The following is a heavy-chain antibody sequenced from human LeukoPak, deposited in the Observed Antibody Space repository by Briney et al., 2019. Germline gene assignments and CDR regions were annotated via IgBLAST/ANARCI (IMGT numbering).Heavy chain of an antibody. J-gene: IGHJ4*02. D-gene: IGHD6-19*01. CDR3: ARAYGYSSGRTLDY. V-gene: IGHV4-39*02. Sequence: SETLSLTCTVSGGFISSGSYYWGWIRQPPGKGLEWIGSIYYSGSTHYNPSLKSRITISVDTSKNHFSLKLSSVTAADTAVYYCARAYGYSSGRTLDYWGQGTLVTVSS. CDR2: IYYSGST. CDR1: GGFISSGSYY.